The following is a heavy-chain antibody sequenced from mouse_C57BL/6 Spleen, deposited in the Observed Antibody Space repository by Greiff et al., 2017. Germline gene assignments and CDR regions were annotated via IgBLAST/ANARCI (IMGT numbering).Heavy chain of an antibody. CDR2: IYPGSGST. Sequence: QVQLQQPGAELVKPGASVKMSCKASGYTFTSYWITWVKQRPGQGLEWIGDIYPGSGSTNYNEKFKSKATLTVDTSSSTAYMQLSSLTSEDSAVYYCARGELGRTAMDYWGQGTSVTVSS. CDR3: ARGELGRTAMDY. J-gene: IGHJ4*01. V-gene: IGHV1-55*01. CDR1: GYTFTSYW. D-gene: IGHD4-1*01.